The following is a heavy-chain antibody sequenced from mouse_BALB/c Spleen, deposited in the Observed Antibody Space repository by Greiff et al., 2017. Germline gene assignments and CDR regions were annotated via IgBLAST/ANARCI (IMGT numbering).Heavy chain of an antibody. J-gene: IGHJ3*01. CDR2: ISSGSSTI. CDR3: AREGRYDEGFAY. D-gene: IGHD2-14*01. V-gene: IGHV5-17*02. Sequence: EVQLVESGGGLVQPGGSRKLSCAASGFTFSSFGMHWVRQAPEKGLEWVAYISSGSSTIYYADTVKGRFTITKDNPKNTLFLQMTSLRSEDTTMYYCAREGRYDEGFAYWGQGTLVTVSA. CDR1: GFTFSSFG.